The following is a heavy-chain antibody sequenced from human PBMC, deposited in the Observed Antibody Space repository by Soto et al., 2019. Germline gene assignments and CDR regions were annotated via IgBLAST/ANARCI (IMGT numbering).Heavy chain of an antibody. CDR3: AKEPSSYHWFDS. Sequence: EVQLLESGGGLVQPGGSLRLSCAAAGFTFSSHAMSWVRQAPGKGLEWVSAISGSGSNTYYADSVKGRFTISRDNSKNTLHLQMNSLRAEDTATYYCAKEPSSYHWFDSWGQGTLVTVSS. CDR1: GFTFSSHA. D-gene: IGHD6-6*01. J-gene: IGHJ5*01. V-gene: IGHV3-23*01. CDR2: ISGSGSNT.